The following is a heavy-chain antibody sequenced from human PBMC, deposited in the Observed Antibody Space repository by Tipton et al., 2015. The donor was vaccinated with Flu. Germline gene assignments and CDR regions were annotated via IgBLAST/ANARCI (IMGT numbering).Heavy chain of an antibody. CDR2: MRYDGTNK. CDR3: AKKSATSWDAFDI. Sequence: SLRLSCAASGFIFSSYGMHWVRQAPGKGLEWVAFMRYDGTNKYYADSVKGRFTCSRDNSRSTLYLEMNSLRREDTAVYFCAKKSATSWDAFDIWGQGTMVTVSS. D-gene: IGHD2-15*01. V-gene: IGHV3-30*02. J-gene: IGHJ3*02. CDR1: GFIFSSYG.